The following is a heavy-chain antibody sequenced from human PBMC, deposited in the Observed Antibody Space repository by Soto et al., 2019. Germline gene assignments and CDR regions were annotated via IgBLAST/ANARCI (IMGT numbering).Heavy chain of an antibody. CDR1: GGSISSGGYS. CDR3: ARAPFKFYYESSGYFWDRFDP. Sequence: SETLSLTCAVSGGSISSGGYSWSWIRQPPGKGLEWIGYIYHSGSTYYNPSLKSRVTISVDRSKNQISLKLSSVNAADTAVYYCARAPFKFYYESSGYFWDRFDPWGQGTLVTVSS. D-gene: IGHD3-22*01. CDR2: IYHSGST. J-gene: IGHJ5*02. V-gene: IGHV4-30-2*01.